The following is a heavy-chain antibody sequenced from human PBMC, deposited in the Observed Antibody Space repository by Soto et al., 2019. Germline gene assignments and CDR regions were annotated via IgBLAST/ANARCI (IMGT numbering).Heavy chain of an antibody. D-gene: IGHD2-8*01. CDR2: INPSGGST. V-gene: IGHV1-46*01. CDR3: ARDHWETVLIVYATTSMDG. J-gene: IGHJ6*04. Sequence: VACKPSGSTFTSSYMHWVRQAPGQGLEWMGIINPSGGSTSYAQKFQGRVTMTRDTSTSTVYMELSSLRSEDTAVYYCARDHWETVLIVYATTSMDGWTNGTMVPV. CDR1: GSTFTSSY.